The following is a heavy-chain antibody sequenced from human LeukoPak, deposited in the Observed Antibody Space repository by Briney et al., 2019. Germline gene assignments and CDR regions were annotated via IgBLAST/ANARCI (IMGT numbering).Heavy chain of an antibody. Sequence: PGGSLRLSCAASGFTFSSSTMNWVRQAPGKGLEWVASLSCSSSYIYYADSVKGRFSISRDDAKNTLYLQMNSLRAEDTAVYYCARPNGGNSVVVYWGQGTLVTVSS. V-gene: IGHV3-21*01. CDR2: LSCSSSYI. CDR3: ARPNGGNSVVVY. CDR1: GFTFSSST. D-gene: IGHD4-23*01. J-gene: IGHJ4*02.